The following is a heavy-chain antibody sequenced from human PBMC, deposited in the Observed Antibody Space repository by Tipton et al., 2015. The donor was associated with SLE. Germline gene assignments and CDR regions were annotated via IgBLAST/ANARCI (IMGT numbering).Heavy chain of an antibody. Sequence: SLRLSCAASGFTFSSYAMSWVRQAPGKGLEWVSSISGSGGSTFYADSVKGRFTISRDNSKNTLYLQMNSLRAEDTAVYYCAKDRGRYCSSTNCYPVDCWGQGTLVTVSS. J-gene: IGHJ4*02. CDR3: AKDRGRYCSSTNCYPVDC. V-gene: IGHV3-23*01. D-gene: IGHD2-2*01. CDR2: ISGSGGST. CDR1: GFTFSSYA.